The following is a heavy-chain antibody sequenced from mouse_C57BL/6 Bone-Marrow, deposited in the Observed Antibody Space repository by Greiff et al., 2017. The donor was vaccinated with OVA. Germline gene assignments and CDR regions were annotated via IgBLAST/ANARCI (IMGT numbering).Heavy chain of an antibody. Sequence: QVQLQQPGAELVKPGASVKMSCKASGYTFTSYWITWVKQRPGQGLEWIGDIYPGSGSTNYNEKFKSKATLTVDTSSSTAYMQLSSLKSEDSAGCYCANYDLWYFDVWGTGTTVTVSS. CDR3: ANYDLWYFDV. CDR2: IYPGSGST. D-gene: IGHD2-4*01. J-gene: IGHJ1*03. V-gene: IGHV1-55*01. CDR1: GYTFTSYW.